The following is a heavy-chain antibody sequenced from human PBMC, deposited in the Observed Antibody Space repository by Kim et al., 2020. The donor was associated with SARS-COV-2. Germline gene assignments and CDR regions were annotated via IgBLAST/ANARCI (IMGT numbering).Heavy chain of an antibody. CDR3: AKAHPRHDYGDYFAY. J-gene: IGHJ4*02. Sequence: DPEQAAYTISRANAKNTLYLQLNSLRAEDTAVYYCAKAHPRHDYGDYFAYWGQGTLVTVSS. D-gene: IGHD4-17*01. V-gene: IGHV3-23*01.